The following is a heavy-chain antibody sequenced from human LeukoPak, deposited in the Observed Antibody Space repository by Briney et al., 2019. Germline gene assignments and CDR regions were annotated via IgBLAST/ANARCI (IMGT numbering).Heavy chain of an antibody. CDR1: GGSISSHDYY. J-gene: IGHJ4*02. CDR2: IHYSGST. CDR3: TRQTLELRYFDY. D-gene: IGHD1-1*01. Sequence: SETLSLTCTVSGGSISSHDYYWGWIRQPPGKGLEWIGSIHYSGSTYYNLSLKSRVTISVDTSKNQFSLNLNSVTAADTAVYYCTRQTLELRYFDYWGQGTLVTVSS. V-gene: IGHV4-39*07.